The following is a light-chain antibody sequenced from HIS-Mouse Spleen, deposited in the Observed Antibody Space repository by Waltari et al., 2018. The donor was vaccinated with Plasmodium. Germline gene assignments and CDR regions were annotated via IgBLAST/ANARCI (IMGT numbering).Light chain of an antibody. J-gene: IGLJ2*01. CDR2: EVS. Sequence: QSALTQPPSASGSPGQPVTHSCTGTSIDVGGSKYVSWYQQPPAKAPKLMIYEVSKRPSGVPDRFSGSKTGNTASLTVSGLQAEDEADYYCSSYAGSNNVVFGGGTKLTVL. CDR1: SIDVGGSKY. CDR3: SSYAGSNNVV. V-gene: IGLV2-8*01.